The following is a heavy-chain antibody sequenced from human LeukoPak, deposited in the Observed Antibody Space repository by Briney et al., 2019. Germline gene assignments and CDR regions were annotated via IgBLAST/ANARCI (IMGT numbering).Heavy chain of an antibody. Sequence: PSETLSLTCAVSGGSISSYYWSWIRQPPGKGLEWIGYIYYSGSTNYNPSLKSRVTISVDTSKNQFSLKLSSVTAADTAVYYCARQTETQTIDYWGQGTLVTVSS. J-gene: IGHJ4*02. CDR2: IYYSGST. CDR1: GGSISSYY. CDR3: ARQTETQTIDY. D-gene: IGHD1-14*01. V-gene: IGHV4-59*01.